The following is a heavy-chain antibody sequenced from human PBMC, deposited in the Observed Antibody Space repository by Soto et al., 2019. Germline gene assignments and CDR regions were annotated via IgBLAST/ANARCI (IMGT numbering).Heavy chain of an antibody. D-gene: IGHD5-18*01. Sequence: PGGSTSHSCQASGEPFKNYCRSLLRKAPGKGLEWVSSISASGGFTYLADSVKGRFTISRDSSKNTLYLQMNSLRAEDTAGDYCAKDAGHSYGGCDYWGQGTLVIGSA. J-gene: IGHJ4*01. V-gene: IGHV3-23*01. CDR1: GEPFKNYC. CDR3: AKDAGHSYGGCDY. CDR2: ISASGGFT.